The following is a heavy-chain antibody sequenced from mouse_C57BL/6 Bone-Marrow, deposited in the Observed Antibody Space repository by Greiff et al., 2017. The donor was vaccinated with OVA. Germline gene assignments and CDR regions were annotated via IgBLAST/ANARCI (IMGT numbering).Heavy chain of an antibody. Sequence: EVKLVESGGGLVQPKGSLKLSCAASGFSFNTYAMNWVRQAPGKGLEWVARIRSKSNNYATYYADSVKDRFTISRDDSESMLYLQMNNLKTEDTAMYYCVSPYYYGSSSYYYAMDYWGQGTSVTVSS. D-gene: IGHD1-1*01. CDR2: IRSKSNNYAT. J-gene: IGHJ4*01. CDR1: GFSFNTYA. V-gene: IGHV10-1*01. CDR3: VSPYYYGSSSYYYAMDY.